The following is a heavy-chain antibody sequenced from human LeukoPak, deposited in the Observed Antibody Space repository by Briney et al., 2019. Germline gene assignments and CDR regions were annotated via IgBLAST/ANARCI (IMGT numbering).Heavy chain of an antibody. J-gene: IGHJ4*02. CDR3: ARDGWSEMGTILREVVSDY. CDR1: GFTFTSSA. Sequence: GTSVKVSCKASGFTFTSSAMQWVRQARGQRLEWIGWIVVGSGNTNYAQKFQERVTMTRDTSTSTLYMELSSLRPEDTAVYYCARDGWSEMGTILREVVSDYWGQGTLVTVSS. D-gene: IGHD5-24*01. V-gene: IGHV1-58*02. CDR2: IVVGSGNT.